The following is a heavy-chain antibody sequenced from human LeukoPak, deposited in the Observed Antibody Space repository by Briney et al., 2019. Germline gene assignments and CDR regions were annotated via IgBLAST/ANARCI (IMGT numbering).Heavy chain of an antibody. J-gene: IGHJ4*02. Sequence: SETLSLTCTVSGGSISSSRYYWGWILQPPGKGLEWIGSIYYSGSTYYNPSLKSRVTISVDTSKNQFSLKLSSVTAADTAVYYCARARGQQLVTWGQGTLVTVSS. D-gene: IGHD6-13*01. V-gene: IGHV4-39*01. CDR1: GGSISSSRYY. CDR2: IYYSGST. CDR3: ARARGQQLVT.